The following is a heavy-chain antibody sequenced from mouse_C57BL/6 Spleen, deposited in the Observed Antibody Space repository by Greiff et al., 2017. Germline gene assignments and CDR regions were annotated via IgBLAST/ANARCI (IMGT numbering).Heavy chain of an antibody. CDR2: IYPGSGST. V-gene: IGHV1-55*01. Sequence: QVQLQQPGAELVKPGASVKMSCKASGYTFTSYWITWVKQRPGQGLEWIGDIYPGSGSTNYNEKFKSKATLTVDTSSSTAYMQLSSLTSEDSAVYYCAKRGGWTAQANAMDYWGTGTSGTVSS. CDR3: AKRGGWTAQANAMDY. CDR1: GYTFTSYW. D-gene: IGHD3-2*02. J-gene: IGHJ4*01.